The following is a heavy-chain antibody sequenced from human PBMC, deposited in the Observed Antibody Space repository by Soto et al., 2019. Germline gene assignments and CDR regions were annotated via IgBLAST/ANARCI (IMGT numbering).Heavy chain of an antibody. J-gene: IGHJ4*02. CDR2: ISYDGSNE. Sequence: QVQLVESGGGVVQPGRSLRLSCVVSGFTFSNYGMHWVRQAPGKGLEWVAFISYDGSNEYYAGSVKGRFTISRDNSKNTLYLQMNSLSAEDTAVYYCAKDRGNLGWYDYWDQGTLVTVSS. CDR3: AKDRGNLGWYDY. V-gene: IGHV3-30*18. CDR1: GFTFSNYG. D-gene: IGHD6-19*01.